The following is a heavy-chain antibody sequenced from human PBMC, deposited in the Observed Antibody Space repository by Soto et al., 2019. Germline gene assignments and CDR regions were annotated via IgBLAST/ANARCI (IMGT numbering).Heavy chain of an antibody. Sequence: GVPLLRRSAASGSTSADYGMRGVRQASGKGLEWVSGINWNGGSTGYADSVKGRFTISRDNAKNSLYLQMNSLRAEDTALYHCARANSLYYYYYMDVWGKGTTVTVSS. J-gene: IGHJ6*03. D-gene: IGHD2-8*01. V-gene: IGHV3-20*01. CDR3: ARANSLYYYYYMDV. CDR1: GSTSADYG. CDR2: INWNGGST.